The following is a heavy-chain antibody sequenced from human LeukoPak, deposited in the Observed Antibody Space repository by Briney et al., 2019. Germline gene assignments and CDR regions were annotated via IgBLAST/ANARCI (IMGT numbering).Heavy chain of an antibody. Sequence: ASVKVSCKASGYTFTSDGISWVRQAPGQGLEWMGWISAYNGNTNYAQKLQGRVTMTTDTSTSTAYMELRSLRSDDTAVYYCARDGIAVAGTLKTLPDYWGQGTLVTVSS. CDR1: GYTFTSDG. CDR3: ARDGIAVAGTLKTLPDY. CDR2: ISAYNGNT. V-gene: IGHV1-18*01. J-gene: IGHJ4*02. D-gene: IGHD6-19*01.